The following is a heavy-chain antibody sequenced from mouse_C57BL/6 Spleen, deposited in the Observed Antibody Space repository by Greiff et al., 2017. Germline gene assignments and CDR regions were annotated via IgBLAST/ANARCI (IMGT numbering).Heavy chain of an antibody. CDR2: ILPGSGST. Sequence: QVQLKQSGAELMKPGASVKLSCKATGYTFTGYWIEWVKQRPGHGLEWIGEILPGSGSTNSNEKFKGKATFTADTSSNTAYMQLSSLTTEDSAIYYCAREGDSRGFAYWGQGTLVTVSA. CDR1: GYTFTGYW. CDR3: AREGDSRGFAY. V-gene: IGHV1-9*01. J-gene: IGHJ3*01.